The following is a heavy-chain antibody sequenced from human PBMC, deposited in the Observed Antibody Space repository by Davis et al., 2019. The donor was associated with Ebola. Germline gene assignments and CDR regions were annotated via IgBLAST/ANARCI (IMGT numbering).Heavy chain of an antibody. CDR1: GYRFTSYY. Sequence: SVTVSCKASGYRFTSYYMHWVRQAPGQGLEWMGIINPITGGTSYAQNFQVRVNMTRDTSTSTVYMELSSLGSEDTAVYYCAREGGRYYDSSGYVFDIWGQGTMVKVSS. CDR2: INPITGGT. D-gene: IGHD3-22*01. CDR3: AREGGRYYDSSGYVFDI. J-gene: IGHJ3*02. V-gene: IGHV1-46*01.